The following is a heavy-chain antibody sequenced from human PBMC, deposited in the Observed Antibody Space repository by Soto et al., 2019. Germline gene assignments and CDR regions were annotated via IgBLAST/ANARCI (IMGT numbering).Heavy chain of an antibody. V-gene: IGHV1-69*01. CDR2: IIPIFGTA. D-gene: IGHD6-19*01. J-gene: IGHJ4*02. CDR1: GDPFSSYA. CDR3: ASQKPYSSGWYNFDY. Sequence: SVKVYCKASGDPFSSYAIIWGRQATGQGLEWMGGIIPIFGTANYAQKFQGRVTITADESTSTAYMELSSLRSEDTAVYYCASQKPYSSGWYNFDYWGQGTLVTVSS.